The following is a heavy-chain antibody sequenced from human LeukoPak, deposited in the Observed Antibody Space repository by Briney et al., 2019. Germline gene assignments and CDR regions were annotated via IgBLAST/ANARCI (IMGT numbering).Heavy chain of an antibody. CDR2: IYYSGST. CDR1: GGSISSGDYY. Sequence: TLSLTCTVSGGSISSGDYYWSWIRQHPGKGLEWIGYIYYSGSTYYNPSLKSRVTISVDTSKNQFSLKLSSVTAADTAVYYCARAPFSGLYFDYWGQGTLVTVSS. CDR3: ARAPFSGLYFDY. D-gene: IGHD1-26*01. J-gene: IGHJ4*02. V-gene: IGHV4-31*03.